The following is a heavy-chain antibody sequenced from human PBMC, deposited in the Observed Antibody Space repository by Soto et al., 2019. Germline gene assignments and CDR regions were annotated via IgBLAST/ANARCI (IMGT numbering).Heavy chain of an antibody. Sequence: QVQLVQSGAEVKKPGASVKVSCKVSGYTLTELSMHWVRQAPGKGLEWMGGFDPEDGETIYAQKLQGRITMTEDTSTDTAYMELSSLRAEATAVYYCATTLLWVGEFVAWGKGTLVTVSS. CDR2: FDPEDGET. CDR3: ATTLLWVGEFVA. V-gene: IGHV1-24*01. D-gene: IGHD3-10*01. J-gene: IGHJ5*02. CDR1: GYTLTELS.